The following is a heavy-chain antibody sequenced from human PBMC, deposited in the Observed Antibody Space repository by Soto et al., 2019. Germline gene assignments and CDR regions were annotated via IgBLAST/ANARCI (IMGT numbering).Heavy chain of an antibody. V-gene: IGHV1-46*01. D-gene: IGHD6-19*01. CDR1: GYTFTSYY. CDR2: INPSGGST. Sequence: GASVKVSCKASGYTFTSYYMHWVRQAPGQGLEWMGIINPSGGSTSYAQKFQGRVTMTRDTSTSTVYMELSSLRSEDTAVYYCAREVRQWLVRGYFDYWGQGTLVTVSS. CDR3: AREVRQWLVRGYFDY. J-gene: IGHJ4*02.